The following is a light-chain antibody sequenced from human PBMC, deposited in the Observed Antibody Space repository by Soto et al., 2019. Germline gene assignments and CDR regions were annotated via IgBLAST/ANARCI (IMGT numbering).Light chain of an antibody. V-gene: IGLV2-14*03. Sequence: QSVLTQPASMSGSPGQSITISCTGTSSDVGTYNYVSWYQQLPGKAPKLLISDVSNRPSGVSNRFAGSKSGNTASLTISGLQAEDEADYYCGSYTTMKTFLFGSGTKVTVL. CDR3: GSYTTMKTFL. CDR2: DVS. J-gene: IGLJ1*01. CDR1: SSDVGTYNY.